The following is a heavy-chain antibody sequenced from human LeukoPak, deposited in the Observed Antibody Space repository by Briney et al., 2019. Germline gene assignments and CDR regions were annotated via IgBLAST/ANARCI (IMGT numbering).Heavy chain of an antibody. CDR2: IYTSGST. D-gene: IGHD3-22*01. CDR1: GGSFSGYY. Sequence: SETLSLTCAVYGGSFSGYYWSWIRQPAGKGLEWIGRIYTSGSTNYNPSLKSRVTISVDTSKNQFSLKLSSVTAADTAVYYCARVRPGGYYYDSSGYFDYWGQGTLVTVSS. J-gene: IGHJ4*02. CDR3: ARVRPGGYYYDSSGYFDY. V-gene: IGHV4-59*10.